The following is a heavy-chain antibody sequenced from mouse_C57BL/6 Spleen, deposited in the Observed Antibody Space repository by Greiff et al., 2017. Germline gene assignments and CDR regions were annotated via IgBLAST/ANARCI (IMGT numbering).Heavy chain of an antibody. CDR1: GYTFTSYW. CDR3: ARSPLYGSLFDY. CDR2: IDPSDSET. J-gene: IGHJ2*01. Sequence: QVQLQQPGAELVRPGSSVKLSCKASGYTFTSYWMHWVKQRPIQGLEWIGNIDPSDSETHYNQKFKDKATLTVDKSSSTAYMPLSSLTSEDSAVYYCARSPLYGSLFDYWGQGTTLTVSS. D-gene: IGHD2-2*01. V-gene: IGHV1-52*01.